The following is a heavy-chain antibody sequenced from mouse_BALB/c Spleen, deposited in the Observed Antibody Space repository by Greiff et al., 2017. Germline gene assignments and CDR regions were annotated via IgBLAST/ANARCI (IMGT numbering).Heavy chain of an antibody. CDR3: AREEYGNYRFAY. CDR2: IWAGGST. V-gene: IGHV2-9*02. Sequence: VKLVESGPGLVAPSQSLSITCTVSGFSLTSYGVHWVRQPPGKGLEWLGVIWAGGSTNYNSALMSRLSISKDNSKSQVFLKMNSLQTDDTAMYYCAREEYGNYRFAYWGQGTLVTVSA. J-gene: IGHJ3*01. D-gene: IGHD2-10*02. CDR1: GFSLTSYG.